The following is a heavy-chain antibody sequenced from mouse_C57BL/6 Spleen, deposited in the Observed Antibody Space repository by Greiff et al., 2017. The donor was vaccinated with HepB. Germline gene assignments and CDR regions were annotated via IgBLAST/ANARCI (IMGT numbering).Heavy chain of an antibody. D-gene: IGHD2-13*01. V-gene: IGHV1-80*01. CDR1: GYAFSSYW. J-gene: IGHJ4*01. CDR2: IYPGDGDT. CDR3: ARRGDYKGAMDY. Sequence: QVHVKQSGAELVKPGASVKISCKASGYAFSSYWMNWVKQRPGKGLEWIGQIYPGDGDTNYNGKFKGKATLTADKSSSTAYMQLSSLTSEDSAVYFCARRGDYKGAMDYWGQGTSVTVSS.